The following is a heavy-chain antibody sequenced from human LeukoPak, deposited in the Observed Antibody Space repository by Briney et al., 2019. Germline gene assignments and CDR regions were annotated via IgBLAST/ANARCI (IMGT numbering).Heavy chain of an antibody. CDR1: GFTFSSYA. J-gene: IGHJ4*02. Sequence: GGSLRLSCAASGFTFSSYAMSWVRQAPGKGLEWVSAISGSGGSTYYADSVKGRFTISRDNSKNTLYLQMSSLRAEDTAVYYCAKNSYYDFWSGYYTYYFDYWGQGTLVTVSS. D-gene: IGHD3-3*01. CDR3: AKNSYYDFWSGYYTYYFDY. V-gene: IGHV3-23*01. CDR2: ISGSGGST.